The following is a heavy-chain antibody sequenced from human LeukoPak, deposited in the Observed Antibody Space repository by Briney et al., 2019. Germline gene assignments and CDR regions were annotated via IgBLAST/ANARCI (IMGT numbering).Heavy chain of an antibody. V-gene: IGHV4-39*01. J-gene: IGHJ4*02. D-gene: IGHD1-14*01. Sequence: SETLSLTCTASGGSISNSNYHWGWIRQPPGKGLEWIGSIYYSGNTNYNPSLKSRVTISVDTSKNQFSLKVNSVTAADTAVYYCARLRYNPKVLESWGQGALVTVSS. CDR2: IYYSGNT. CDR3: ARLRYNPKVLES. CDR1: GGSISNSNYH.